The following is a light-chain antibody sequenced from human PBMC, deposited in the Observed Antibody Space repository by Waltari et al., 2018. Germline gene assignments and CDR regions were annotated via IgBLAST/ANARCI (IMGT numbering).Light chain of an antibody. CDR1: SRDAGGYNY. V-gene: IGLV2-14*01. Sequence: SDLTQPASESGSAGQSITISCTGPSRDAGGYNYLSWYQQHPGKAPKLMIYEVSNRPSGVSKRFSDSKSGNTASLTISGLQAEDEADYYCSSYTSSSTLVFGGGTKLTVL. CDR2: EVS. CDR3: SSYTSSSTLV. J-gene: IGLJ2*01.